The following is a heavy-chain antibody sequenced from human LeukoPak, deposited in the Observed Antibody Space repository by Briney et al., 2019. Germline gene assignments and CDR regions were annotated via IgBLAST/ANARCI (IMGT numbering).Heavy chain of an antibody. CDR2: ISGSGGST. V-gene: IGHV3-23*01. J-gene: IGHJ4*02. CDR1: GFTFSSYS. Sequence: PGGSLRLSCAASGFTFSSYSMNWVRQAPGKGLEWVSAISGSGGSTYYADSVKGRFTISRDNSKNTLYLQMNSLRAEDTAVYYCAKDRTHYSGYEYFDYWGQGTLVTVSS. CDR3: AKDRTHYSGYEYFDY. D-gene: IGHD5-12*01.